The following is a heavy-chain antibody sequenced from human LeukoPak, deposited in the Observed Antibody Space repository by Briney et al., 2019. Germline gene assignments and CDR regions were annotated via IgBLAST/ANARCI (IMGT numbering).Heavy chain of an antibody. V-gene: IGHV1-18*04. Sequence: ASVKVSCKASGYTFNTHGFAWVRQAPGQGLEWMGWISAFNANTNYAQSLQGRVTMTTDTSTSTAYMELRNLRSDDTAVYYCARGMADVVVIAATPFDIWGQGTMVTVSS. D-gene: IGHD2-15*01. J-gene: IGHJ3*02. CDR3: ARGMADVVVIAATPFDI. CDR1: GYTFNTHG. CDR2: ISAFNANT.